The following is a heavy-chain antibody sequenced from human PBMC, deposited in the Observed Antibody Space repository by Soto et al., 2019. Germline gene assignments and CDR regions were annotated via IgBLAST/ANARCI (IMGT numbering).Heavy chain of an antibody. CDR1: GFSLTTGVG. V-gene: IGHV2-5*01. CDR3: AHRVNMARGPYNYFGP. J-gene: IGHJ5*02. D-gene: IGHD3-10*01. Sequence: SGPTLVNPTQTLMLTCSFSGFSLTTGVGVGWIRQPPGKALEWLAIIYWNDEKLYNPSLKTRLTITKDTSKNQVVLTVTDMDPVDTATYYCAHRVNMARGPYNYFGPWGQGTPVTVSS. CDR2: IYWNDEK.